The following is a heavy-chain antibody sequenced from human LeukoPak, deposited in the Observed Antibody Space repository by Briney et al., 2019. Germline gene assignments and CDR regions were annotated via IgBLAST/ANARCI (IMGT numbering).Heavy chain of an antibody. V-gene: IGHV1-3*03. CDR2: INAGNGNT. J-gene: IGHJ6*03. CDR3: ASSPQDYYYMDV. Sequence: ASVKVSCKASGYTFTSYAMHWVRQAPGQRLEWMGWINAGNGNTKYSQEFQGRVTITRDTSASTAYMELSSLRSEDTAVYYCASSPQDYYYMDVWGKGTTVTISS. CDR1: GYTFTSYA.